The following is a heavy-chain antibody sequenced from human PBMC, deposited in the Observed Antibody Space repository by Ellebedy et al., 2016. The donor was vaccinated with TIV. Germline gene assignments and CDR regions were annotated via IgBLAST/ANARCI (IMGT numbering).Heavy chain of an antibody. D-gene: IGHD1-26*01. CDR1: GFTFSSYW. Sequence: GGSLRLSXAASGFTFSSYWMSWVRQAPGKGLEWVANIKQDASEIYYVDSVKGRFTISRDNAKNSLNLQMNSLRAEDTAVYYCARDKIVGATYFDYWGQGTLVTVSS. CDR2: IKQDASEI. J-gene: IGHJ4*02. V-gene: IGHV3-7*01. CDR3: ARDKIVGATYFDY.